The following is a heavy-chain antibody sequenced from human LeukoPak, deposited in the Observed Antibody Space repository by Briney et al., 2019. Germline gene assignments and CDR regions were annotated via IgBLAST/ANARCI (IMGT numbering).Heavy chain of an antibody. J-gene: IGHJ3*02. CDR1: GFTFSDYY. D-gene: IGHD2-2*01. CDR3: AIDQRRLVPAAMPKNDAFDI. CDR2: ISSSGSTI. Sequence: GGSLRLSCAASGFTFSDYYMSWIRQAPGKGLEWVSYISSSGSTIYYADSVKGRFTISRDNAKNSLYLQMNSLRAEDTAVYYCAIDQRRLVPAAMPKNDAFDIWGQGTMVTVSS. V-gene: IGHV3-11*01.